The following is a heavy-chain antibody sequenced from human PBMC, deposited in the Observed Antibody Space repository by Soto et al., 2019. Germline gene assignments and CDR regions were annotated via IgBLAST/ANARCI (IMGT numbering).Heavy chain of an antibody. J-gene: IGHJ3*02. D-gene: IGHD3-16*02. CDR2: IIPIFGTA. CDR3: ATTYDYVWGSYREDAFDI. Sequence: SVKVSCKASGGTFSSYAISWVRQAPGQGLEWMGGIIPIFGTANYAQKFQGRVTITADESTSTAYMELSSLRSEDTAVYYCATTYDYVWGSYREDAFDIWGQGTMVT. CDR1: GGTFSSYA. V-gene: IGHV1-69*13.